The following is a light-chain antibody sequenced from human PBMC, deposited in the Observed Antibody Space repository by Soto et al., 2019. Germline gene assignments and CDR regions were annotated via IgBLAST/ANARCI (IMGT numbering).Light chain of an antibody. CDR3: CSYTDIYTFI. Sequence: QSALTQPRSVSGSPGQSVTISCTGTTNDVGSNNYVSWYHQHPGEAPKLLIYDVTKRPSGVPDRFSGSKSGNTASLTISGLQAEDEADYYCCSYTDIYTFIFGGGTKVTVL. V-gene: IGLV2-11*01. CDR1: TNDVGSNNY. J-gene: IGLJ2*01. CDR2: DVT.